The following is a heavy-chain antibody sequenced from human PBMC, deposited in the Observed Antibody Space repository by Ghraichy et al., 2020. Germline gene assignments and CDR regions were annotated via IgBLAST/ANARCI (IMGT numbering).Heavy chain of an antibody. Sequence: GESLNISCTASGFTFGDYAMSWFRQAPGKGLEWVGFIRSKAYGGTTEYAASVKGRFTISRDDSKSIAYLQMNSLKTEDTAVYYCTSWYYDFWSGYLGELDYWGQGTLVTVSS. D-gene: IGHD3-3*01. V-gene: IGHV3-49*03. J-gene: IGHJ4*02. CDR1: GFTFGDYA. CDR2: IRSKAYGGTT. CDR3: TSWYYDFWSGYLGELDY.